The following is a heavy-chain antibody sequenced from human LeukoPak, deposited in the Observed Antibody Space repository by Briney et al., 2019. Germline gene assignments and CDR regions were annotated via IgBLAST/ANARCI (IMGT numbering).Heavy chain of an antibody. J-gene: IGHJ4*02. CDR3: ARDIAEISAY. CDR1: GFTVSSNY. CDR2: IYRVGST. D-gene: IGHD2-15*01. Sequence: GGSLRLSCAASGFTVSSNYMSWVRQAPGKGLEWVSVIYRVGSTHYADSVKGRFTISRDNSKNTLYLQMNSLRAEDTAVYYCARDIAEISAYWGQGTLVTVSS. V-gene: IGHV3-66*01.